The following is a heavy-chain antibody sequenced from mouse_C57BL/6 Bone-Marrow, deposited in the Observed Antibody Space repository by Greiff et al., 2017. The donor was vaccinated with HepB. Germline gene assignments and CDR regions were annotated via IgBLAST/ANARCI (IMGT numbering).Heavy chain of an antibody. CDR2: ISSGGSYT. J-gene: IGHJ3*01. CDR1: GFTFSSYG. Sequence: EVKLMESGGDLVKPGGSLKLSCAASGFTFSSYGMSWVRQTPDKRLEWVATISSGGSYTYYPDSVKGRFTISRDNAKNTLYLQMSSLKSEDTAMYYCARQVYYSNWFAYWGQGTLVTVSA. CDR3: ARQVYYSNWFAY. D-gene: IGHD2-5*01. V-gene: IGHV5-6*01.